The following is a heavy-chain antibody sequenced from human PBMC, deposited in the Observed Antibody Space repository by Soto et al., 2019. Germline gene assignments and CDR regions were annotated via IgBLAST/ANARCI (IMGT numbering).Heavy chain of an antibody. V-gene: IGHV3-23*01. CDR2: ISGSGSST. Sequence: EVQLLESAGGLVQPGGSLRLSCAASGFRFSSKAMSWVRQAPGKGLEWVSIISGSGSSTYYTDSLKGRFTISRDNSKNMVYLEMNYLRAEDTAVYYCAKENGFQFVIFGASGFDYWGQGSLVSVSS. J-gene: IGHJ4*02. CDR3: AKENGFQFVIFGASGFDY. D-gene: IGHD6-6*01. CDR1: GFRFSSKA.